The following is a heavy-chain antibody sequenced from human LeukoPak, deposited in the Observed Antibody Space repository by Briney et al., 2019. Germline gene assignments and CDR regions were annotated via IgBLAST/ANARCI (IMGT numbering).Heavy chain of an antibody. D-gene: IGHD6-13*01. Sequence: GGSLRLSCAAPGFTFSSYEMNWVRQAPGKGLEWASYISSSGSTIYYADSVKGRFTISRDNAKNSLYLQMNSLRAEDTAVYYCARDVAQGYYYYMDVWGKGTTVTISS. CDR2: ISSSGSTI. J-gene: IGHJ6*03. CDR3: ARDVAQGYYYYMDV. CDR1: GFTFSSYE. V-gene: IGHV3-48*03.